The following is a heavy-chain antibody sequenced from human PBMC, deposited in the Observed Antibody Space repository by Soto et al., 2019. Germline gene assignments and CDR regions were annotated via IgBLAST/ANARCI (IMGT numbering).Heavy chain of an antibody. CDR1: GGSISSGGSS. J-gene: IGHJ4*02. V-gene: IGHV4-30-2*01. Sequence: LSLTCAVSGGSISSGGSSWSWIRQPPGKGLEWIGYIYHSGSTYYNPSLKSRVTISVDRSKNQFSLKLSSVTAADTAVYYCARLGGYYQALDSWGQGTLVTVS. D-gene: IGHD3-22*01. CDR3: ARLGGYYQALDS. CDR2: IYHSGST.